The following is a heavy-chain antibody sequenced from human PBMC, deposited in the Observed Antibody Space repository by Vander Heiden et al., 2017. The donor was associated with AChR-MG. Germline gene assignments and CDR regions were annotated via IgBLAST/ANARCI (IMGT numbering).Heavy chain of an antibody. CDR1: RLTFSSYS. CDR3: ARVSFYYPSSRYSDFDY. J-gene: IGHJ4*02. V-gene: IGHV3-48*02. CDR2: ITSSSTSI. Sequence: EVQLVESGGGLVQPGGSLRLSCVASRLTFSSYSMNWVRQAPGKGLEWISYITSSSTSIFYADSVKGRFTVSRDNAKNSLYLQMNSLRDEDTAVYYCARVSFYYPSSRYSDFDYWGQGTLVTVSS. D-gene: IGHD3-22*01.